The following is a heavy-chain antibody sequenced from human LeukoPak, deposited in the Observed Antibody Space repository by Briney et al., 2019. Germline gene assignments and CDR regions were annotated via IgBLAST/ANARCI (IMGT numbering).Heavy chain of an antibody. CDR3: TRNWGSDY. J-gene: IGHJ4*02. CDR1: GFTFSSYW. CDR2: VNSDGSST. D-gene: IGHD7-27*01. Sequence: GGSLRLSCAASGFTFSSYWMHWVRQAPGKGLVWVSRVNSDGSSTNYADSVKVRFAISRDNAKNTLFLQMNSLRAEDTAVYYCTRNWGSDYWGQGTLVTVSS. V-gene: IGHV3-74*01.